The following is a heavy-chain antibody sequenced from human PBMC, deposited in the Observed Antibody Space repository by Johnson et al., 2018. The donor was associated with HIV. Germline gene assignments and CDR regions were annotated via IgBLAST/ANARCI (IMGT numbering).Heavy chain of an antibody. Sequence: QVQLVESGGGVVQPGRSLRLSCAASGFTFSNYDMHWVRQAPGKGLEWVALICYDGANKYYADSVKGRFTISRDTAKNTLYLQMNNLRPEDTALYYCARRLWFRNLYDAFDIWGQGTMVTVSS. CDR2: ICYDGANK. V-gene: IGHV3-33*01. D-gene: IGHD3-10*01. J-gene: IGHJ3*02. CDR1: GFTFSNYD. CDR3: ARRLWFRNLYDAFDI.